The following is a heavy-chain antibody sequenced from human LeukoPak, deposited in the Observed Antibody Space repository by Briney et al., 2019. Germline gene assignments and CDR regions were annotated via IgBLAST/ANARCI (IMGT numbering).Heavy chain of an antibody. CDR2: VSTSGGNT. Sequence: PGGSLRLSCAASGFTFSNYVMTWVRQAPGKGLEWVSAVSTSGGNTYYADSVKGRFTISRDNSMDTLYLQLSSLRVEDTAVYYCAKGGWADYWGQGTLVTVSS. V-gene: IGHV3-23*01. D-gene: IGHD3-16*01. CDR1: GFTFSNYV. CDR3: AKGGWADY. J-gene: IGHJ4*02.